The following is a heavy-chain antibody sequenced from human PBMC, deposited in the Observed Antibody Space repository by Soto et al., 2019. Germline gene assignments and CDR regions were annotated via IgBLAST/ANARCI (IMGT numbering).Heavy chain of an antibody. CDR2: IYWDDDK. J-gene: IGHJ4*02. CDR3: AHRKKTVIVATYFDY. D-gene: IGHD1-1*01. Sequence: QITLRESGPALEKPTQTLTLTCTFSGFSLTTSGAGVGWIRQPPGKAPEWLALIYWDDDKRYSPSLKNRLTISGDTSRSQVVLTMTNMDPVDTATYYCAHRKKTVIVATYFDYWGQGTLVTVSS. V-gene: IGHV2-5*02. CDR1: GFSLTTSGAG.